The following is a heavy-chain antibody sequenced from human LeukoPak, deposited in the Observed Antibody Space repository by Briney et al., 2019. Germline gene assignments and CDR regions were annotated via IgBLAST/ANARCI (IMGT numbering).Heavy chain of an antibody. D-gene: IGHD3-22*01. CDR3: ARAPYTTYYYDSSGYYPFDY. Sequence: ASVKVSCKASGYTFSSYYMHWVRQAPGQGLEWMGIIDPSGGSTSYAQKFQGRVTMTRDTSTSTVYMELSSLRSEDTAVYYCARAPYTTYYYDSSGYYPFDYWGQGTLVTVSS. J-gene: IGHJ4*02. CDR1: GYTFSSYY. V-gene: IGHV1-46*01. CDR2: IDPSGGST.